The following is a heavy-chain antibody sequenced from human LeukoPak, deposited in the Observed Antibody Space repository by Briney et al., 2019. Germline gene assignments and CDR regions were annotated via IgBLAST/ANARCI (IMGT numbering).Heavy chain of an antibody. V-gene: IGHV3-23*01. CDR2: ISGSGGST. D-gene: IGHD6-19*01. CDR3: AKTLSIAVAGRPFDY. J-gene: IGHJ4*02. CDR1: GFTFSSYA. Sequence: GGSLRLSCAASGFTFSSYAMNWVRQAPGKGLEWVSAISGSGGSTYYADSVKGRFTISRDNSKNTLYLQMNSLRAEDTAVYYCAKTLSIAVAGRPFDYWGQGTLVTASS.